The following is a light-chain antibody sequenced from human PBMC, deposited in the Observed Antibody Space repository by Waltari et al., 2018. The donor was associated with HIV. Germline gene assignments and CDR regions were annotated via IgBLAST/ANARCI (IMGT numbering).Light chain of an antibody. CDR2: VGTNGSH. V-gene: IGLV4-69*01. Sequence: QVVLTQSPSASASLGASVKLTCTLSSGHNNYAIAWHQQQTEKGPRYLMRVGTNGSHIKGDGIPDRFSSSSSGTERGLIISSLQSEDEADYYCQTWDTGIQVFGGGTKLTVL. CDR1: SGHNNYA. J-gene: IGLJ3*02. CDR3: QTWDTGIQV.